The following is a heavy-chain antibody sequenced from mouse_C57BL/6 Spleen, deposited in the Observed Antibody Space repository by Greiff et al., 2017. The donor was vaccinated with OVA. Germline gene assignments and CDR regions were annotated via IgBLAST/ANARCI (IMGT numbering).Heavy chain of an antibody. D-gene: IGHD1-1*01. CDR1: GFTFSDYG. J-gene: IGHJ2*01. Sequence: EVKLVESGGGLVKPGGSLKLSCAASGFTFSDYGMHWVRQAPEKGLEWVAYISSGSSTIYYADTVKGRFTISRDNAKNTLFLQMTSLRSEDTAMYYCASAGPYGSSYDFDYWGQGTTLTVSS. CDR2: ISSGSSTI. CDR3: ASAGPYGSSYDFDY. V-gene: IGHV5-17*01.